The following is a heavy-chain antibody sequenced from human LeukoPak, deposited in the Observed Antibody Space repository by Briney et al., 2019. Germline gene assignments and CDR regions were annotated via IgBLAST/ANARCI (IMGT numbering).Heavy chain of an antibody. J-gene: IGHJ6*03. CDR3: GRDALVGYFSYYYIDV. CDR1: GGSIRSSSYY. CDR2: IYYSGST. Sequence: SETLSLTCTVSGGSIRSSSYYWGWIRQPPGKGLEWIGSIYYSGSTYYNPSLKSRVTISVDTSKNQFSLKLSSVTAADTAVYYCGRDALVGYFSYYYIDVWGKGTTVTVSS. D-gene: IGHD2-15*01. V-gene: IGHV4-39*07.